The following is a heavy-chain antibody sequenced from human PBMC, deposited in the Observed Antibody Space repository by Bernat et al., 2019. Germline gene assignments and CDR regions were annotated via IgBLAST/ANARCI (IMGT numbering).Heavy chain of an antibody. D-gene: IGHD6-19*01. V-gene: IGHV1-18*01. CDR3: ARDRVHSSVPLYYYYGMDV. CDR2: ISAYNGNT. Sequence: QVQLVQSGAEVKKPGASVKVSCKASGYTFTSYGISWVRQAPGQGLEWMGWISAYNGNTNYAQKLQGRVTMTTDTSTSTAYMELRILRSDDTAVYYCARDRVHSSVPLYYYYGMDVWGQGTTVTVSS. CDR1: GYTFTSYG. J-gene: IGHJ6*02.